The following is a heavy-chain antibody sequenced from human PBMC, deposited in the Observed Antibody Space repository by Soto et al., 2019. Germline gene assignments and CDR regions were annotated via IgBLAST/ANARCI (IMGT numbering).Heavy chain of an antibody. V-gene: IGHV1-2*02. D-gene: IGHD7-27*01. CDR2: INPNSGGT. CDR3: ARDTGDGTLDF. Sequence: ASVKVSCKASGYTFTGYYMHWVRQAPGQGLEWMGWINPNSGGTNYAQKFQDRVTISRDTSASTAYMELTSLRPEDTAVYYCARDTGDGTLDFWGQGTLVTAPS. CDR1: GYTFTGYY. J-gene: IGHJ4*02.